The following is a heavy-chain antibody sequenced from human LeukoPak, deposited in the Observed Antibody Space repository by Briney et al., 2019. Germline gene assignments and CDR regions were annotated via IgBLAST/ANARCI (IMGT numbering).Heavy chain of an antibody. D-gene: IGHD2-2*01. CDR3: AGEIGVVVPAAISPPINYYYGMDV. J-gene: IGHJ6*02. V-gene: IGHV4-59*01. CDR1: GGSISSYY. Sequence: SETLSLTRTVSGGSISSYYWSWIRQPPGKGPEWIGYIYYSGSTNYNPSLKSRVTISVDTSKNQFSLKLSSVTAADTAVYYCAGEIGVVVPAAISPPINYYYGMDVWGQGTTVTVSS. CDR2: IYYSGST.